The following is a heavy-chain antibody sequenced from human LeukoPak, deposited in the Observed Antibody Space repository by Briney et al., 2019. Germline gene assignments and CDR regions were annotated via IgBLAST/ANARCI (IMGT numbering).Heavy chain of an antibody. J-gene: IGHJ5*02. CDR1: GFTFSSYS. D-gene: IGHD3-16*01. CDR3: ARAWGDWFDP. V-gene: IGHV3-21*01. Sequence: GGSLRLSCAASGFTFSSYSMNWVRQAPGKGLEWVSSISSSSSYIYYADSVKDRFTISRDNAKNSLYLQMNSLRAEDTAVYYCARAWGDWFDPWGQGTLVTVSS. CDR2: ISSSSSYI.